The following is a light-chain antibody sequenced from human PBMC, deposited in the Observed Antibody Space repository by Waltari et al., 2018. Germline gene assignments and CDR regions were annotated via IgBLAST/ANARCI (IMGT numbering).Light chain of an antibody. CDR2: DVT. J-gene: IGLJ3*02. CDR3: SSFTSRTTGV. CDR1: SSDIGAYDY. V-gene: IGLV2-14*03. Sequence: QSALTQPASVSGSPGQSITISCIGTSSDIGAYDYVSWYQPTPGKAPKLLIYDVTKWPSGSFNRFSGSKSGNTVSQTISGLQTEDEAHYYCSSFTSRTTGVFCGGTKVTVL.